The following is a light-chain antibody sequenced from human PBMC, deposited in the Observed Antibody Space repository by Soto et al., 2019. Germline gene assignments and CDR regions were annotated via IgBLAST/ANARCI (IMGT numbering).Light chain of an antibody. CDR3: QQYYSTPLT. V-gene: IGKV4-1*01. J-gene: IGKJ4*01. CDR2: WAS. CDR1: QSVLYTSNNKNY. Sequence: DIVMTQSPDSLAVSLGERATINCKSSQSVLYTSNNKNYLAWYQQKPGQPPKLLIYWASTRESGVPDRFRGSGYGTDFTLTISSMQAEDVAFYYCQQYYSTPLTFGGGTKVEIK.